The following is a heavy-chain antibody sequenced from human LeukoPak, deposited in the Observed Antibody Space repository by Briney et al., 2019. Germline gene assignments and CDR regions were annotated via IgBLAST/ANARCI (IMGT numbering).Heavy chain of an antibody. CDR3: AKEGPDCSSTSCYSNWFDP. CDR2: ISSSGSTI. J-gene: IGHJ5*02. V-gene: IGHV3-11*01. CDR1: GFTFSDYY. D-gene: IGHD2-2*01. Sequence: GGSLRLSCAASGFTFSDYYMSWIRQAPGKGLEWVSYISSSGSTIYYADSVKGRFTISRDNAKNSLYLQMNSLRAEDTAVYYCAKEGPDCSSTSCYSNWFDPWGQGTLVTVSS.